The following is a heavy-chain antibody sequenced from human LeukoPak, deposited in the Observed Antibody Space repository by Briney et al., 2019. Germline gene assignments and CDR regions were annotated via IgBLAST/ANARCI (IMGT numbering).Heavy chain of an antibody. CDR3: ARMDSSGYHRSTFVY. CDR1: GASISGHY. V-gene: IGHV4-59*08. D-gene: IGHD3-22*01. Sequence: SETLSLTCTVSGASISGHYWSWVRQPPGKGLEWIGCIYYIGNTIYNPSLKSQVSISVDTSKNQFSLKVRSVTAADTAVYYCARMDSSGYHRSTFVYWGQGTLVTVSS. J-gene: IGHJ4*02. CDR2: IYYIGNT.